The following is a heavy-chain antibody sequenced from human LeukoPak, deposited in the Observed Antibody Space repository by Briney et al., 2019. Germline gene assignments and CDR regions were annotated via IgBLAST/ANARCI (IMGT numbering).Heavy chain of an antibody. CDR1: GFTLNNYG. Sequence: GRSLRLSCAASGFTLNNYGMHWVRQAPGKGLEWVTVIWYDGNNKYYVDSVKGRFTISRDNSKNTLYLQMNSLRAEDTAVYYCARVSSLTGAYFDCWGQGTLVTVSS. V-gene: IGHV3-33*01. CDR3: ARVSSLTGAYFDC. D-gene: IGHD3-10*01. CDR2: IWYDGNNK. J-gene: IGHJ4*02.